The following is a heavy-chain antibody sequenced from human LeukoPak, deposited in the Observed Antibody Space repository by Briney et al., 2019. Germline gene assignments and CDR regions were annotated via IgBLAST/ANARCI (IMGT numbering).Heavy chain of an antibody. CDR1: GFTFSTYW. V-gene: IGHV3-74*01. CDR2: INTDGSLM. J-gene: IGHJ4*01. CDR3: AKFSHVAHDFGRIIDY. D-gene: IGHD3-3*01. Sequence: GGSLRLSCAVSGFTFSTYWMHWVRQAPGKGLVWVSRINTDGSLMNYADSVKGRFTMSRDNAKNTLYLQMNSLRAEDTAVYYCAKFSHVAHDFGRIIDYWGQEPWSPSPQ.